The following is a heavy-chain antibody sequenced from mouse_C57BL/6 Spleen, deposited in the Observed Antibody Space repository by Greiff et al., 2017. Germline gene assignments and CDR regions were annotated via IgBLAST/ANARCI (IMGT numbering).Heavy chain of an antibody. CDR3: TLYGSSYVDY. D-gene: IGHD1-1*01. Sequence: VQLQQSGAELVRPGASVKLSCTASGFNIKDDYMHWVKPRPEQGLEWIGWIDPENGDTEYASKFQGKATITADTSSNTAYLQLSSLTSEDTAVYYCTLYGSSYVDYWGQGTTLTVSS. CDR1: GFNIKDDY. CDR2: IDPENGDT. V-gene: IGHV14-4*01. J-gene: IGHJ2*01.